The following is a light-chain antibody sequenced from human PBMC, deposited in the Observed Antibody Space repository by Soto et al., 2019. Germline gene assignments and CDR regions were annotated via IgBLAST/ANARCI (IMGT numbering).Light chain of an antibody. CDR3: QQYGSSSEIT. CDR1: QSVAGSY. J-gene: IGKJ5*01. CDR2: GAS. Sequence: EIVLTQSPGTLSLSPGERATLSCRASQSVAGSYLAWYQQKPGQAPRLLIYGASSRATGFPDRFSGSGSGTDFTLTISGLEPEDSAVYYCQQYGSSSEITFGRGTRLEIK. V-gene: IGKV3-20*01.